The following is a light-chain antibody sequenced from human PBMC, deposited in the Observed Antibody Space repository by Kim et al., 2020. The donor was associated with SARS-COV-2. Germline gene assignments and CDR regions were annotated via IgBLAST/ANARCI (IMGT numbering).Light chain of an antibody. Sequence: ASLGDRVTITCQASQDIKKYLAWYQQKPGKAPNLLIYGASNLETGVPSRFSGSGSGTDFTFTISSLQPEDIATYYCQQDDDLPITFGQGTRLEIK. J-gene: IGKJ5*01. V-gene: IGKV1-33*01. CDR1: QDIKKY. CDR3: QQDDDLPIT. CDR2: GAS.